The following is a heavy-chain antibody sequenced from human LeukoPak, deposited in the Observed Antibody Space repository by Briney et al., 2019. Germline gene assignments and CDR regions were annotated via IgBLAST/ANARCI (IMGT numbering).Heavy chain of an antibody. V-gene: IGHV1-24*01. D-gene: IGHD1-26*01. J-gene: IGHJ4*02. CDR1: GYTLTELS. CDR3: AREGGSYQYYFDY. CDR2: FRPEDGET. Sequence: GASVKVSCKVSGYTLTELSIHWVRQAPGKGLEWMGGFRPEDGETIYAQKFQGRVTMTEDTSTDTVYMELSSLRSEDTAVYYCAREGGSYQYYFDYWGQGTLVTVSS.